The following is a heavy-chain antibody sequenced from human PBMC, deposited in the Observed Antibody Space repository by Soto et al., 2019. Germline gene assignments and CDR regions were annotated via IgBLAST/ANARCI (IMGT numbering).Heavy chain of an antibody. CDR3: AKGHGDYTGNLLDY. J-gene: IGHJ4*02. CDR1: GFIFSSYG. Sequence: EVQLLESGGGLVQPGGSVRLSCAASGFIFSSYGMSWVRQVPGKGLEWVSSISGSGGRTNYADSVKGQFIVSRDNPKNTLYLQMNSRRAEDTALYYCAKGHGDYTGNLLDYWGQGTLVTVSS. D-gene: IGHD4-17*01. CDR2: ISGSGGRT. V-gene: IGHV3-23*01.